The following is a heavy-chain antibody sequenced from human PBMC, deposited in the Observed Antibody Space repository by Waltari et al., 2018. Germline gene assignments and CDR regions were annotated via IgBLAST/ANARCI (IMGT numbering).Heavy chain of an antibody. CDR2: IRNDGSDK. D-gene: IGHD3-10*01. CDR3: AKRGDISSHGAFDI. V-gene: IGHV3-30*02. J-gene: IGHJ3*02. Sequence: QVQLVESGGGVVQPGVSLRLSCAASGFPFSTYGMHWVRQTPGKGLEWVTFIRNDGSDKDYADSVKGRFTVSRDNSKNTLYLQMSNLRAEDTAVYYCAKRGDISSHGAFDIWGQGTMVTVSS. CDR1: GFPFSTYG.